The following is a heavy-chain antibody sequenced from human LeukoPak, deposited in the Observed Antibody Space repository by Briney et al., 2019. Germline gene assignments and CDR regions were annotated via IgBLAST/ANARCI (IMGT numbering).Heavy chain of an antibody. CDR1: GGSISNGNW. CDR3: ARLWSNGSGSYHPQTDY. D-gene: IGHD3-10*01. V-gene: IGHV4-4*02. CDR2: IYHSGST. J-gene: IGHJ4*02. Sequence: SETLSLTCAVSGGSISNGNWWNWVRQPPGKGLEWIGEIYHSGSTNYNPSLKSRVTISVDTSKNQFSLKLSSVTAADTAVYYCARLWSNGSGSYHPQTDYWGQGTLVTVSS.